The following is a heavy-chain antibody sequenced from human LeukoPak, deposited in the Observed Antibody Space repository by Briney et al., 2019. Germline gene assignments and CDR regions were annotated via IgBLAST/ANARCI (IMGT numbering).Heavy chain of an antibody. CDR2: ISSSGRNT. Sequence: GGSLRLSCAASGFTFSDYYMSGIRQAPGKGLEWVSHISSSGRNTYYADCSKGRFTISRDNAKNSLYLQMNSLRAEDTAVYYCARDSTSGGFDFWGQGTLVTVSS. V-gene: IGHV3-11*04. D-gene: IGHD3-10*01. CDR3: ARDSTSGGFDF. J-gene: IGHJ4*02. CDR1: GFTFSDYY.